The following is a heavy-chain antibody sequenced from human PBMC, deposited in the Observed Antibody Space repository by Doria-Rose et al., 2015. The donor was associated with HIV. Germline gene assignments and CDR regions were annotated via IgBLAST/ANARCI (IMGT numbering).Heavy chain of an antibody. CDR3: ARIKSSRWYHKYYFDF. J-gene: IGHJ4*02. CDR1: GVSLSSPGMG. V-gene: IGHV2-26*01. D-gene: IGHD6-13*01. Sequence: QVQLVQSGPVLVKPTETLTLTCTVSGVSLSSPGMGVSWIRQPPGKALEWLANILSDDEISYKTSLKSRLTISRGSSKSQVVLTMTDMDPVDTATYYCARIKSSRWYHKYYFDFWGQGTLVIVSA. CDR2: ILSDDEI.